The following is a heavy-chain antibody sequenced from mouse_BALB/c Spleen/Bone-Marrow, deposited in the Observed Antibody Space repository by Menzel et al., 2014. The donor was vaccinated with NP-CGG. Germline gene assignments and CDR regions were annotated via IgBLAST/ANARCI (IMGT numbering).Heavy chain of an antibody. J-gene: IGHJ3*01. V-gene: IGHV7-3*02. CDR1: GFTFTDYY. D-gene: IGHD2-1*01. CDR2: IRNKANGYTT. CDR3: ARDYGNYVRFAY. Sequence: EVQRVESGGGLVQPGGSLRLSCATSGFTFTDYYMSWVRPPPGKALEWLGFIRNKANGYTTEYSASVKGWFTISRDNSQSILYLQMNTLRAEDSATYYCARDYGNYVRFAYWGQGTLVTVSA.